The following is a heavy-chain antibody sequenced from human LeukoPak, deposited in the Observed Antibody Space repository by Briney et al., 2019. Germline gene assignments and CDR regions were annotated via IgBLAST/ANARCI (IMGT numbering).Heavy chain of an antibody. J-gene: IGHJ4*02. CDR3: ARAASSWAIDY. CDR2: ITFDGRST. V-gene: IGHV3-74*01. D-gene: IGHD2-2*01. Sequence: PGGSLRLSCAASGFTFSTYWMHWVRQGPGKGLVWVSRITFDGRSTNYADSVKGRFTISRDNAKNTLYLQMNSLRAEDTAIYYCARAASSWAIDYWGQGNLVTVSS. CDR1: GFTFSTYW.